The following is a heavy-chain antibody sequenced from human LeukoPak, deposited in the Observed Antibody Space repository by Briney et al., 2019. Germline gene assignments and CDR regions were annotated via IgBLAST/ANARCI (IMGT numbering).Heavy chain of an antibody. Sequence: GGSLRLSCAASGFTFTNYWMSWVRQAPGKGLECVANIKQEGSEKYYVDYVKGRFTISRDNAKNSLYLQMNSLRAEDTAVYYCAREGGNWAFYYFDYWGQGTLVTVSS. CDR1: GFTFTNYW. D-gene: IGHD7-27*01. V-gene: IGHV3-7*01. CDR2: IKQEGSEK. J-gene: IGHJ4*02. CDR3: AREGGNWAFYYFDY.